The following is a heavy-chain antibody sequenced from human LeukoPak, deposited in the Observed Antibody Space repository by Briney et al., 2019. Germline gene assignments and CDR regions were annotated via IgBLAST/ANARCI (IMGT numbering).Heavy chain of an antibody. CDR2: IYYSGST. CDR1: GGSISSSSYY. Sequence: PSETLSLACTLYGGSISSSSYYWGWIRQPPGKGLEWIGSIYYSGSTYYNPSPKSRVTISVDTSKNQFSLKLSSVTAADTAVYYCARGSVLRHFNYWGPGTLVTVSS. CDR3: ARGSVLRHFNY. J-gene: IGHJ4*02. D-gene: IGHD3-3*01. V-gene: IGHV4-39*01.